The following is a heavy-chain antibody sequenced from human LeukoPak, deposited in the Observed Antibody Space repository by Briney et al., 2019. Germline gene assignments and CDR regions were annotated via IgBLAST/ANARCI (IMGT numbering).Heavy chain of an antibody. Sequence: PGASVKVSCKTSGYTFTSYGISWVRQAPGQGLEWMGRIIPILGIANYAQKFQGRVTITADKSTSTAYMELSSLRSEDTAVYYCARGDHYYDSSGYWYNWFDPWGQGTLVTVSS. CDR3: ARGDHYYDSSGYWYNWFDP. CDR2: IIPILGIA. J-gene: IGHJ5*02. D-gene: IGHD3-22*01. CDR1: GYTFTSYG. V-gene: IGHV1-69*04.